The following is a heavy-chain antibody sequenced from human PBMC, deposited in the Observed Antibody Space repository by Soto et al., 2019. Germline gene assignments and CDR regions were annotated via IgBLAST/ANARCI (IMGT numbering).Heavy chain of an antibody. Sequence: PSETLSLTCAVSGGSISSGGYSWSWIRQPPGKGLEWIGYIYHSGSTYYNPSLKSRVTISVDRSKNQFSLKLSSVTAADTAVYYCASQKADSSSWYRGSHYGMDVWGQGTTVNV. V-gene: IGHV4-30-2*01. CDR3: ASQKADSSSWYRGSHYGMDV. CDR2: IYHSGST. D-gene: IGHD6-13*01. J-gene: IGHJ6*02. CDR1: GGSISSGGYS.